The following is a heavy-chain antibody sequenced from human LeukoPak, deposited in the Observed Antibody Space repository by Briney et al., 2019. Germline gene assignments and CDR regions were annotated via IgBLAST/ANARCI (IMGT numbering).Heavy chain of an antibody. CDR2: INPSGGST. CDR1: GYTLTSYY. D-gene: IGHD3-9*01. CDR3: AREGYFDWLSDPEDAFDI. J-gene: IGHJ3*02. Sequence: ASVKVSCKASGYTLTSYYMHWVRQAPGQGLEWMGIINPSGGSTSYAQKFQGRVTMTRDTSTSTVYMELSSLRSEDTAVYYCAREGYFDWLSDPEDAFDIWGQGTMVTVSS. V-gene: IGHV1-46*01.